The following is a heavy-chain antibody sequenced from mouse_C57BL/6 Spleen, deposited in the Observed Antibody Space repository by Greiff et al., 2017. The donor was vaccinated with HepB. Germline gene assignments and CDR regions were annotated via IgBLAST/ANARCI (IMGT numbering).Heavy chain of an antibody. J-gene: IGHJ4*01. V-gene: IGHV1-72*01. D-gene: IGHD2-4*01. CDR1: GYTFTSYW. CDR2: IDPNSGGT. CDR3: ARGAYDYDFYAMDY. Sequence: QVQLKQPGAELVKPGASVKLSCKASGYTFTSYWMHWVKQRPGRGLEWIGRIDPNSGGTKYNEKFKSKATLTVDKPSSTAYMQLSSLTSEDSAVYYCARGAYDYDFYAMDYWGQGTSVTVSS.